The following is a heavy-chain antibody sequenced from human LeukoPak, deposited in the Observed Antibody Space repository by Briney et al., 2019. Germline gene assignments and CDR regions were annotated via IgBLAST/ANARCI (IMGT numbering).Heavy chain of an antibody. J-gene: IGHJ4*02. CDR2: IRSKADNDAT. CDR3: TIGVY. V-gene: IGHV3-73*01. Sequence: GGSWRLSWEALGFIPRGSVLLWVRRASGRGLEWVGRIRSKADNDATAYGASVKGRFTISRDDSRNTAYLQMNSLKTEDTAMYYCTIGVYWGQGTLVTVSS. CDR1: GFIPRGSV.